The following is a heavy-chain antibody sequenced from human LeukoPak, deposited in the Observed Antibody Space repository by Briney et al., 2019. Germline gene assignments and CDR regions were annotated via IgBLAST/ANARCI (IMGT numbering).Heavy chain of an antibody. CDR3: ARSGIQIIGELSAVANDY. J-gene: IGHJ4*02. CDR1: GDSVSSNSAA. Sequence: SQTLSLTCAISGDSVSSNSAAWNWIRQSPSRGLEWLGRTYYRSKWYNDYAVSVKSRITINPDTSKNQFSLQLNSVTPEDTAVYYCARSGIQIIGELSAVANDYWGQGTLVTVSS. CDR2: TYYRSKWYN. V-gene: IGHV6-1*01. D-gene: IGHD3-10*01.